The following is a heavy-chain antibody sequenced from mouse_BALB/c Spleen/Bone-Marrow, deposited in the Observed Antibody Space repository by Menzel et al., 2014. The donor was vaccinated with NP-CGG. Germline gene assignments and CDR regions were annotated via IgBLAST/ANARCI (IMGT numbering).Heavy chain of an antibody. D-gene: IGHD1-1*01. J-gene: IGHJ2*01. CDR3: ARDYYGSSLDY. CDR2: IYPGDGDT. V-gene: IGHV1-82*01. CDR1: GYAFSSSW. Sequence: VKLVESGPELVKPGASVKISCKASGYAFSSSWMNWVKQRPGQGLEWIGRIYPGDGDTNYNGKFKGKATLTADKSSSTAYMQLSSLTSVDSAVYFCARDYYGSSLDYWGQGTTLTVSS.